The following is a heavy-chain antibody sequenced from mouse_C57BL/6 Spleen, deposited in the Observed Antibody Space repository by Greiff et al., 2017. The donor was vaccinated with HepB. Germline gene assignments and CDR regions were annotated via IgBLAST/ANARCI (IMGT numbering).Heavy chain of an antibody. CDR1: GYAFSSSW. J-gene: IGHJ2*01. D-gene: IGHD3-3*01. CDR3: ADEGGTAYDD. V-gene: IGHV1-82*01. Sequence: VQLQQSGAELVKPGASVKISCKASGYAFSSSWMNWVKQRPGKGLEWIGRIHPGDGNTNYNGKFKGKATLTADKSSSTAYMQLSSLTSEDSAVYFCADEGGTAYDDWGKGTTLTVSS. CDR2: IHPGDGNT.